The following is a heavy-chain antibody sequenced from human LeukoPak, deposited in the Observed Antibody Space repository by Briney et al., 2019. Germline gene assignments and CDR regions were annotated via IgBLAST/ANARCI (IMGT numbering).Heavy chain of an antibody. CDR2: ISSSSSYI. V-gene: IGHV3-21*01. CDR3: ARFATYGSGTYAFDY. D-gene: IGHD3-10*01. J-gene: IGHJ4*02. CDR1: GFTFSSYS. Sequence: GGSLRLSCAASGFTFSSYSMNWVRQAPGKGLEWVSSISSSSSYIYYADSVKGRFTISRDNAKSSRYLQMNSLRAEDTAVYYCARFATYGSGTYAFDYWGQGTLVTVSS.